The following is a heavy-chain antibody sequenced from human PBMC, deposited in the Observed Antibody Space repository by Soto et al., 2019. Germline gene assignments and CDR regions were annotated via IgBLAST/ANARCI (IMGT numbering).Heavy chain of an antibody. D-gene: IGHD3-22*01. J-gene: IGHJ4*02. Sequence: SETLSLTCTVSGDSVSSSAYYWSWIRQPPGKGLEWIGYISASGSTNYNPSLKSRVTISVDTSKNEFSVELTSVTTADTAVEYCASAHNNYSYHSVEANNYLGSWGVGVLGTVS. CDR2: ISASGST. V-gene: IGHV4-61*08. CDR3: ASAHNNYSYHSVEANNYLGS. CDR1: GDSVSSSAYY.